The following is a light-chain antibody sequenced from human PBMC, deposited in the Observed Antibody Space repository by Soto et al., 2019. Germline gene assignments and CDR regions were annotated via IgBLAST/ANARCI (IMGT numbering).Light chain of an antibody. Sequence: EVVLTQSPGTLSLSPGEGATLSCRASQTVAYSYLAWYRQKPGQTPKLLIYGASSRATGIPDRFSGSGSGTNFTLTISRLEPEDFAVYYCQQYGSSPYTFGQGTKLEIK. CDR1: QTVAYSY. V-gene: IGKV3-20*01. J-gene: IGKJ2*01. CDR2: GAS. CDR3: QQYGSSPYT.